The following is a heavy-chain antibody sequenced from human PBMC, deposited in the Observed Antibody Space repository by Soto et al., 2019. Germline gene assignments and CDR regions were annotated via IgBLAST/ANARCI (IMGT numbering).Heavy chain of an antibody. V-gene: IGHV4-31*03. Sequence: SETLSLTCSVSGDPISSGDYNWNWIRHHPGKGPEWIGYIYYSGITNYNPSLRSRVTMSVDTAQNQFSLRLTSVTAADTAVYYCTRARRYSSSWFWFDPWGAGTLLTVSS. J-gene: IGHJ5*02. CDR3: TRARRYSSSWFWFDP. CDR1: GDPISSGDYN. D-gene: IGHD6-13*01. CDR2: IYYSGIT.